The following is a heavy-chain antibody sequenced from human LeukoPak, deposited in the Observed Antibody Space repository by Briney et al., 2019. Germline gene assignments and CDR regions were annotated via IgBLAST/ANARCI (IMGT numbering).Heavy chain of an antibody. D-gene: IGHD1-26*01. V-gene: IGHV3-23*01. CDR1: GFLFSSYA. CDR2: ISGSGGST. CDR3: AKDGAGKWELPTTFDY. J-gene: IGHJ4*02. Sequence: GGSLRLSCAASGFLFSSYAMSWVRQARGKGLEWVSAISGSGGSTYYADSVKGRFTISRDNSKNTLYLQMSSLRAEDTAVYYCAKDGAGKWELPTTFDYWGQGTLVTVSS.